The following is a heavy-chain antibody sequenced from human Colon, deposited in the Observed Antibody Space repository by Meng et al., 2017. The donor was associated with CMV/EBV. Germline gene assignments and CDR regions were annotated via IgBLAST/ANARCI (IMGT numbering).Heavy chain of an antibody. CDR2: ITSRSNYI. CDR1: GFIFSDYA. CDR3: ARAPIAARQGYFDF. V-gene: IGHV3-21*01. D-gene: IGHD6-6*01. Sequence: GESLKISCAASGFIFSDYAIHWVRQAPGKGLEWVASITSRSNYIFYGDSVKGRFTISRDNANNSLYLQMNSLRVEDTAVYYCARAPIAARQGYFDFWGQGALVTVSS. J-gene: IGHJ4*02.